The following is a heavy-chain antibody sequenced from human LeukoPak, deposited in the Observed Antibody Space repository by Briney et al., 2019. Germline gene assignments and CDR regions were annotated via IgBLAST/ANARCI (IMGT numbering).Heavy chain of an antibody. Sequence: GGSLRLSCAASGFTFSSYSMNWVGRPPGKGLEWVSSIISSISYIYYADSVKGRFTISRDNAKNSLYLQMNSLRAEDTAVYYCARDFGYYDSSSYLTYYFDYWGQGTLVTVSS. CDR2: IISSISYI. V-gene: IGHV3-21*01. CDR1: GFTFSSYS. CDR3: ARDFGYYDSSSYLTYYFDY. J-gene: IGHJ4*02. D-gene: IGHD3-22*01.